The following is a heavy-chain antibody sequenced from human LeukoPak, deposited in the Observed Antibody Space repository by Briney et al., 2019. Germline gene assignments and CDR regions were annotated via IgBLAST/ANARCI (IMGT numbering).Heavy chain of an antibody. V-gene: IGHV4-59*01. J-gene: IGHJ6*03. CDR1: GGSISSYY. CDR2: IYCSGST. D-gene: IGHD2-15*01. CDR3: ASSDCSGGSCYSGEDYYYMDV. Sequence: SETLSLTCTVSGGSISSYYWSWIRQPPGKGLEWIGYIYCSGSTNYNPSLKSRVTISVDTSKNQFSLKLSSVTAADTAVYYCASSDCSGGSCYSGEDYYYMDVWGKGTTVTVSS.